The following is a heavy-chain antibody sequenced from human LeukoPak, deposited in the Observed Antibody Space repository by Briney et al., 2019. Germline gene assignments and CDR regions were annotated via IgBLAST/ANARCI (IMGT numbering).Heavy chain of an antibody. CDR1: GYSFTSYL. CDR3: ARHRTTGYSVSAFDM. Sequence: GEPLKISCKASGYSFTSYLIGWVRQMHGKGLEWMGFIYPDDSHTRYSPSFEGQVTISADKSINTAYLQWSRLRASDTAMYYCARHRTTGYSVSAFDMWGQGTLVTVSS. CDR2: IYPDDSHT. J-gene: IGHJ3*02. V-gene: IGHV5-51*01. D-gene: IGHD5/OR15-5a*01.